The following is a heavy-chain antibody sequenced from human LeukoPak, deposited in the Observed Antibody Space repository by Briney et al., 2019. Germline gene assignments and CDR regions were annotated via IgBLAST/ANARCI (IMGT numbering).Heavy chain of an antibody. Sequence: SETLSLTCTVSGGSISSGDYYWSWIRQPPGKGLEWIGEINHSGSTNYNPSLKSRVTISVDTSKNQFSLKLSSVTAADTAVYYCARILCITIFGVVPAPLDVWGKGTTVTVSS. CDR2: INHSGST. V-gene: IGHV4-39*07. CDR3: ARILCITIFGVVPAPLDV. CDR1: GGSISSGDYY. D-gene: IGHD3-3*01. J-gene: IGHJ6*04.